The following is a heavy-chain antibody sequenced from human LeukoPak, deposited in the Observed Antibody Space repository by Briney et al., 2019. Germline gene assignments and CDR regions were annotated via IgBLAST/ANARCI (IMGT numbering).Heavy chain of an antibody. Sequence: PRGSLRLSCAASGFTFSSYGMHWVRQAPGKGLEWVAFIQNDGGNEYYADSVKGRFAISRDTPKKTLYLQMNSLRVEDTAVYYCAKDPQRGYTYGSFDYCGQGTLVTVSS. CDR2: IQNDGGNE. D-gene: IGHD5-18*01. CDR1: GFTFSSYG. CDR3: AKDPQRGYTYGSFDY. V-gene: IGHV3-30*02. J-gene: IGHJ4*02.